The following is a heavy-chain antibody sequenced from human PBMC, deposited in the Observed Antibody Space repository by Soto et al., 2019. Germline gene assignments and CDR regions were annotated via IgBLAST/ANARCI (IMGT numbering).Heavy chain of an antibody. V-gene: IGHV3-48*03. D-gene: IGHD6-13*01. CDR1: GFTFSSYE. Sequence: GGSLRLSCAASGFTFSSYEMNWVRQAPGKGLEWVSYISSSGSTIYYADSVKGRFTISRDNAKNSLYLQMNSLRAEDTAVYYCASQEIAAAGDYWDQGTLVTVSS. J-gene: IGHJ4*02. CDR3: ASQEIAAAGDY. CDR2: ISSSGSTI.